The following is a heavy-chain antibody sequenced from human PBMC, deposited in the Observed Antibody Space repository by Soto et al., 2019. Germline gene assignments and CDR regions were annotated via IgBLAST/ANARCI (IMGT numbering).Heavy chain of an antibody. CDR3: ASRYDSSDY. D-gene: IGHD3-22*01. Sequence: QVQLVQSGAEVKKPGSSVKVSCKASGGTFSSYTISWVRQAPGQGLEWMGRIIPILGIANYAQRFQGRVTFSADKSTSTSYMDLVSLRSEDSSFYYCASRYDSSDYWGQGTLVTASS. J-gene: IGHJ4*02. CDR1: GGTFSSYT. V-gene: IGHV1-69*02. CDR2: IIPILGIA.